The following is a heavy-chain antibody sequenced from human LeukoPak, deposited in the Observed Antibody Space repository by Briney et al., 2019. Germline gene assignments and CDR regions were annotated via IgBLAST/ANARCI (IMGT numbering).Heavy chain of an antibody. CDR2: IIVGSGTT. Sequence: SVKVSCKASGFTFSTSAVQWVRQARGQRLAWIGWIIVGSGTTNYAQSLQGRLTINRDMSTSTAYMELSSLRSEDTAVYYCAAELYGGNSDCCNFELWGQGTMVTVSS. CDR1: GFTFSTSA. V-gene: IGHV1-58*01. D-gene: IGHD4-23*01. CDR3: AAELYGGNSDCCNFEL. J-gene: IGHJ3*01.